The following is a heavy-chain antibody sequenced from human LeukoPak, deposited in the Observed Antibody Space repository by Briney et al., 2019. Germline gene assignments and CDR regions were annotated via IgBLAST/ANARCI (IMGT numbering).Heavy chain of an antibody. J-gene: IGHJ4*02. Sequence: GGSLRLSCAASGFPFSDYAMTWVRQTPGKGLEWVSVIAGGGNGADYADSVKGRFTISRDNSKNTLYLQMYSLRAEDTALYYCAKLGCTGTICYASYWGQGTLVTVSS. V-gene: IGHV3-23*01. D-gene: IGHD2-2*01. CDR1: GFPFSDYA. CDR2: IAGGGNGA. CDR3: AKLGCTGTICYASY.